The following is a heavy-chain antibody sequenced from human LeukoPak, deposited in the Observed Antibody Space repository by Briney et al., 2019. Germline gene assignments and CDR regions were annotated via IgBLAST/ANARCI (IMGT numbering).Heavy chain of an antibody. CDR1: GGSMSDYY. CDR2: IYYSGIT. V-gene: IGHV4-59*01. J-gene: IGHJ2*01. D-gene: IGHD3-3*01. Sequence: SETLSLTCTVSGGSMSDYYWSWIRQPAGKGLEWIGYIYYSGITNYNPSLKSRVSISVDTSKNQFSLKLISVTAADTAVYYCAREGPSDAFFGVLSPPWYFDLWGRGTLVTVSS. CDR3: AREGPSDAFFGVLSPPWYFDL.